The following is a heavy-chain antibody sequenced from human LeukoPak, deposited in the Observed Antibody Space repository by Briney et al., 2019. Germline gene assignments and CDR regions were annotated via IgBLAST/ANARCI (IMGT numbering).Heavy chain of an antibody. V-gene: IGHV3-21*01. CDR3: ARVAFGLYVMDV. J-gene: IGHJ6*02. Sequence: GGSLRPSGEAPGLTFSTYSMNWVRKAPGKGLEWVSSISSDSNHRFYADSLKGRFTISRDNAKNSLYLQLIGLRAEDTAVYYCARVAFGLYVMDVWGQGTTVTVSS. CDR1: GLTFSTYS. D-gene: IGHD3-3*01. CDR2: ISSDSNHR.